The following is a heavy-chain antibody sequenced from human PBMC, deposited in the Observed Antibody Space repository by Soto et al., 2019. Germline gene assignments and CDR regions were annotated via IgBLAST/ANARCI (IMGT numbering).Heavy chain of an antibody. CDR3: AKGRDTYCIISSCLDIDY. J-gene: IGHJ4*02. D-gene: IGHD2-15*01. Sequence: GGSLRLSCAASGFTFSSYGMHWVRQAPGKGLEWVAIISYDGSNKYYADSVKGRFTISRDNSKNTLYLQMNSLGPEDTAVYYCAKGRDTYCIISSCLDIDYWGQGTLVTVSS. V-gene: IGHV3-30*18. CDR1: GFTFSSYG. CDR2: ISYDGSNK.